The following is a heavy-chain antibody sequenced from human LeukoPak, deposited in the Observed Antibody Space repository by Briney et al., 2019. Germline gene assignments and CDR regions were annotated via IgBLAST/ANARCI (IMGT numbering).Heavy chain of an antibody. CDR2: IYYSGST. D-gene: IGHD3-22*01. V-gene: IGHV4-39*01. CDR3: ARLSAYYYDSRGAFDI. CDR1: GGSISSNNYY. J-gene: IGHJ3*02. Sequence: SETLSLTCTVSGGSISSNNYYWGWIRQPPGKGLEWIGSIYYSGSTYYNPSLKSRVTISVDTSKNQFSLKLSSVTAADTAVYYCARLSAYYYDSRGAFDIWGQGTMVTVSS.